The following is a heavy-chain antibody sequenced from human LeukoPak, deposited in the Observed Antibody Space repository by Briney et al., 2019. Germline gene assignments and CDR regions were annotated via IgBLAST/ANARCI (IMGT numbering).Heavy chain of an antibody. J-gene: IGHJ5*02. CDR3: ARPYYYDSRIDP. CDR1: GGSISSGDYY. Sequence: SETLSLTCPVSGGSISSGDYYWSWIRQPPGKGLEWIAYMFYHGSTYYNPSLKSRVTMSADTSKNRLSQKRSSGTAADTAVYYCARPYYYDSRIDPWGQGILVTVSS. D-gene: IGHD3-22*01. CDR2: MFYHGST. V-gene: IGHV4-30-4*01.